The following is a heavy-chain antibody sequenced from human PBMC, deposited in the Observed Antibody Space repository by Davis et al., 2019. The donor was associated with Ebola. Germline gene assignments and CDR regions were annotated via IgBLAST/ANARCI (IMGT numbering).Heavy chain of an antibody. CDR2: IKEDGSEK. Sequence: GESLKISCAASGFTFRSYWMSWVRQAPGKGLEWVANIKEDGSEKYYVDSVKGRFTISRDNAKNTLYLQMNSLRAEDTAVYYCVRDTYYYYNTMDVWGKGTAVTVSS. V-gene: IGHV3-7*01. CDR1: GFTFRSYW. CDR3: VRDTYYYYNTMDV. J-gene: IGHJ6*04.